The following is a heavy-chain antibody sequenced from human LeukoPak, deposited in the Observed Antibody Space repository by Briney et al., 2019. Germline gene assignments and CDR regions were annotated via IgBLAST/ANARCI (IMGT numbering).Heavy chain of an antibody. CDR2: MERDGSEK. Sequence: GGSLRLSCAASGFTFSSYWMTWVRQAPGKGLEWVANMERDGSEKNYVDSVKGRFTISRDNAKNSLYLQMNSLRAEDTAVYYCARGQSGFDFWGQGTLVTVSS. D-gene: IGHD3-3*01. CDR3: ARGQSGFDF. J-gene: IGHJ4*02. CDR1: GFTFSSYW. V-gene: IGHV3-7*05.